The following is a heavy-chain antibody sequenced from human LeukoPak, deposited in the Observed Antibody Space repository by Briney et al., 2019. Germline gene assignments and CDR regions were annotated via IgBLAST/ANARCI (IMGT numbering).Heavy chain of an antibody. Sequence: PSETLSLTCAVYGGSFSGYYWSWIRQPPGKGLEWIGEINHSGSTNYNPSLKSRVTISVDTSKNQFSLKLSSVTAADTAVYYCARPNYGQPYYYYMDVWGKGTTVTISS. CDR1: GGSFSGYY. J-gene: IGHJ6*03. CDR2: INHSGST. CDR3: ARPNYGQPYYYYMDV. V-gene: IGHV4-34*01. D-gene: IGHD3-10*01.